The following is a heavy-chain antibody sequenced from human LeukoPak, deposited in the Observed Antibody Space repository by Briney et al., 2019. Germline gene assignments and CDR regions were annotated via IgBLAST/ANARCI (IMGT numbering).Heavy chain of an antibody. CDR2: IYYTGRA. CDR3: ARGNFWSGAPPD. D-gene: IGHD3-3*01. CDR1: GGSISRYY. V-gene: IGHV4-59*01. Sequence: SETLSLTCTVSGGSISRYYWSWIRQPPGTGLEWIGYIYYTGRADYNPSLKSRVSMSVDTSKNQFSLRVNSMTAADTAVYYCARGNFWSGAPPDWGKGTLVSASS. J-gene: IGHJ4*02.